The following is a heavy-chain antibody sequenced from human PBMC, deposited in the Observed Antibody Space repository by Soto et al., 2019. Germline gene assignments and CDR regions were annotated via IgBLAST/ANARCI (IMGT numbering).Heavy chain of an antibody. V-gene: IGHV3-23*01. CDR1: GFTFNIYA. D-gene: IGHD3-9*01. CDR3: ATVARYDDFDV. Sequence: QLLGSGGGLVQSGGSLRLSCEASGFTFNIYAMTWVRQAPGKGLEWVSNIGSTGTTTYYADSVKGRFAISRDNSKSTLYLQMNSLRAEDTAVYYCATVARYDDFDVWGQGTMVTVSS. J-gene: IGHJ3*01. CDR2: IGSTGTTT.